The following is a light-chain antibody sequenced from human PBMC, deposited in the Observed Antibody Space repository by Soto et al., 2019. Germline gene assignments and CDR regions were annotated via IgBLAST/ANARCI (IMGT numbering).Light chain of an antibody. J-gene: IGKJ5*01. V-gene: IGKV3-11*01. CDR3: QQRSNWPPIT. Sequence: EIVWTQSPATLSLSPGERATLSCRASQSVSSYLALYQQKPGQAPRLLIYDASNRATGIPARFSGSGSGTDFTLTISSLEPEDFAVYYCQQRSNWPPITFGQGTRLEIK. CDR1: QSVSSY. CDR2: DAS.